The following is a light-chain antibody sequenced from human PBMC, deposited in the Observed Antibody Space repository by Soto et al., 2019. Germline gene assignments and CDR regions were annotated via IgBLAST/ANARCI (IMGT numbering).Light chain of an antibody. V-gene: IGKV3-15*01. CDR2: AAS. Sequence: EGVMTKSPATLSLSQGERATLSCRASQSIGSNLAWYQQKPGQAPRLLIYAASIRATDFPARFSGSGSGTEFTLTISSLQSEDFALYYCPQFNYWPPTLGQGTNADIK. J-gene: IGKJ1*01. CDR3: PQFNYWPPT. CDR1: QSIGSN.